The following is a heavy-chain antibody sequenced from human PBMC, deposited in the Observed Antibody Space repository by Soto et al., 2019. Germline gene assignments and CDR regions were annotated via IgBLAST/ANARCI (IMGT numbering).Heavy chain of an antibody. CDR1: GGSISSGGYS. J-gene: IGHJ4*02. CDR3: ARGHDANND. D-gene: IGHD2-8*01. Sequence: QVQLQESGSGLVKPSQTLSLTCAVSGGSISSGGYSWSWIRQPPGKGLEWSGYIYDSGSTYYNPSLKSRVTISMDTSKNQFSLKLNSVTAADTAVYYCARGHDANNDWGQGTLVTVSS. V-gene: IGHV4-30-2*01. CDR2: IYDSGST.